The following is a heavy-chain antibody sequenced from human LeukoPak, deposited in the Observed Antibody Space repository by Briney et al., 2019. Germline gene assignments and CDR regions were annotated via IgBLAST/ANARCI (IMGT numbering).Heavy chain of an antibody. Sequence: GGSLRLSCAASGFTFSSYGMHWVRQAPGKGLEWVAVISYDRSNKYYADSVKGRFTISRDNSKNTLYLQMNSLRAEDTAVYYCAKILRVVVPAAPIYYYYGMDVWGQGTTVTVSS. J-gene: IGHJ6*02. D-gene: IGHD2-2*01. CDR3: AKILRVVVPAAPIYYYYGMDV. CDR1: GFTFSSYG. CDR2: ISYDRSNK. V-gene: IGHV3-30*18.